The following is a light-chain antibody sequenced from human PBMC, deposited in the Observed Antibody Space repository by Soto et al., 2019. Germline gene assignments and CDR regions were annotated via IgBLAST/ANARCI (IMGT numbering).Light chain of an antibody. J-gene: IGLJ1*01. CDR2: EVN. Sequence: QSALTQPASVSGSPGQSITISCGGTSSDVGAYIYVSWYQQFPGKAPKLIIYEVNNRPSGVSDRFSGSKSDTTAYLTISGHQAEDEDDYYCSSYSDSDTKVFGTGTKLTVL. CDR1: SSDVGAYIY. V-gene: IGLV2-14*03. CDR3: SSYSDSDTKV.